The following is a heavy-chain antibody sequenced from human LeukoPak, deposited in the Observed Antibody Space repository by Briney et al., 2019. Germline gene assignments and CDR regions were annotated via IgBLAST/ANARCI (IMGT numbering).Heavy chain of an antibody. CDR1: GITFGSYW. D-gene: IGHD6-19*01. J-gene: IGHJ4*02. V-gene: IGHV3-7*05. Sequence: PGGSLRLSCAASGITFGSYWMTWVRQAPGKGLECVANIKPDGGEKHYVDSVEGRFTISRDNAKNSLFLEMNSLRAEDTAVYYCARGRVAVAGSYEYWGQGTLVTVSS. CDR2: IKPDGGEK. CDR3: ARGRVAVAGSYEY.